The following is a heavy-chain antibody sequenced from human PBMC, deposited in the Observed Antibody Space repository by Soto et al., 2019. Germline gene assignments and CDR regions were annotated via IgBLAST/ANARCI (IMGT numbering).Heavy chain of an antibody. Sequence: ETLSLTCTFSGGTISSWYWSWIRQPPGKGLEWIGYIYYSGSTNCNPSLKSRVTISVDTSKNQFSLKLSSVTAADTAVYYCARRYGSAIDYWGQGTLVTVSS. CDR1: GGTISSWY. D-gene: IGHD1-26*01. J-gene: IGHJ4*02. CDR2: IYYSGST. V-gene: IGHV4-59*08. CDR3: ARRYGSAIDY.